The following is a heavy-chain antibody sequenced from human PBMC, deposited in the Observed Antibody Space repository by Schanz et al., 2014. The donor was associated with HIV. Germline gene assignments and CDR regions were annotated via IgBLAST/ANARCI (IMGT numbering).Heavy chain of an antibody. V-gene: IGHV3-NL1*01. J-gene: IGHJ4*02. Sequence: QVQLVESGGGVVQPGRSLRLSCTASGLTFSSSIMHWVRQAPGKGLEWVSSISAGGRDTYYADSVKGRFTVSRDNSKNTLYLQMNSLRTEDTAVYYCAKAAVTDYLDYWGQGTLVTVSS. CDR2: ISAGGRDT. D-gene: IGHD2-21*02. CDR1: GLTFSSSI. CDR3: AKAAVTDYLDY.